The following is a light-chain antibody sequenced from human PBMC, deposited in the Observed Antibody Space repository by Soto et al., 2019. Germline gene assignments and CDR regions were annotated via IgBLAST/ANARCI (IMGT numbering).Light chain of an antibody. J-gene: IGKJ1*01. CDR1: RSVSSSY. Sequence: EIVLTQSPGTLSLSPGERATLSCRASRSVSSSYLAWYQQKPGQAPRLLIYGASSRATGIPDRFSGSGSGTDFTLTISRLEPEDFAVYYCQKYYTAPETFGQGTKVEIK. V-gene: IGKV3-20*01. CDR2: GAS. CDR3: QKYYTAPET.